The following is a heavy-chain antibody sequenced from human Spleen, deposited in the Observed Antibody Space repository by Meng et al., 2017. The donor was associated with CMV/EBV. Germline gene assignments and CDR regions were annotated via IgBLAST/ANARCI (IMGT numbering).Heavy chain of an antibody. CDR2: INSSGRTI. V-gene: IGHV3-11*04. CDR1: GFSVRDYY. CDR3: ARDRGDDFWSGYFYYYYGMDV. J-gene: IGHJ6*02. Sequence: GESLKISCAASGFSVRDYYISWIRQAPGQGLEWLSYINSSGRTIFYADSVRGRFTISRDNAKNSLYLQMNSLRAEDTAVYYCARDRGDDFWSGYFYYYYGMDVWGQGTTVTVSS. D-gene: IGHD3-3*01.